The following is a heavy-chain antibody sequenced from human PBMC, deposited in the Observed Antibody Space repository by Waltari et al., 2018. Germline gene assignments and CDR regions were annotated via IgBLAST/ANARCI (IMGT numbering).Heavy chain of an antibody. J-gene: IGHJ4*02. D-gene: IGHD3-9*01. CDR2: IYSGGST. V-gene: IGHV3-66*02. CDR3: ARGRAKVLRYFDWSPPFGSSFDY. Sequence: EVQLVESGGGLVQPGGSLRLSCAASGFTVSSNYMSWVRQAPGRGLEGVSVIYSGGSTYYADSVKGRFTISRDNSKNTLYLQMNSLRAEDTAVYYCARGRAKVLRYFDWSPPFGSSFDYWGQGTLVTVSS. CDR1: GFTVSSNY.